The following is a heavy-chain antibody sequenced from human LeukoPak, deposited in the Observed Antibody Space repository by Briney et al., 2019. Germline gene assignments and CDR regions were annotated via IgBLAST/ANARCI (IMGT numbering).Heavy chain of an antibody. CDR1: GFTVSSIY. V-gene: IGHV3-66*01. CDR2: IYNDGSP. CDR3: ARGLLAAGTFDS. J-gene: IGHJ4*02. Sequence: GGSLRLSCTASGFTVSSIYMSWVRQAPRKGLEWVSVIYNDGSPYYADSVRDRFTISRDNSKNTVDLQLNRLRAEDTAVYFCARGLLAAGTFDSWGQGTLVTVSS. D-gene: IGHD6-13*01.